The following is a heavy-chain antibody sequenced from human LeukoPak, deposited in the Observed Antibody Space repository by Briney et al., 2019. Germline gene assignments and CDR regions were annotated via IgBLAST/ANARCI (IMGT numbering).Heavy chain of an antibody. J-gene: IGHJ4*02. Sequence: PSETLSLTCTVSGGSISSYYWSCIRQPPGKGLEWMGDIYYSGSTNYNPSLKSRVTISVETSKNQFSLRLSSVTDADTAVYYSARLASGSYGPLTPFDYWGQGTLVTVSS. V-gene: IGHV4-59*08. D-gene: IGHD1-26*01. CDR2: IYYSGST. CDR1: GGSISSYY. CDR3: ARLASGSYGPLTPFDY.